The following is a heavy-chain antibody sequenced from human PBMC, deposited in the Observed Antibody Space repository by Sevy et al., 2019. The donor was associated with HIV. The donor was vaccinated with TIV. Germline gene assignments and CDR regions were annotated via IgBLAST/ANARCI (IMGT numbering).Heavy chain of an antibody. D-gene: IGHD6-19*01. J-gene: IGHJ4*02. V-gene: IGHV3-53*01. CDR2: IYSGGST. CDR3: ARSSGLYSSGWYYFDY. Sequence: GGSLRLSCVASGFTVSSNYMSWVRQAPGKGLEWVSVIYSGGSTYYADSVKGRFTISRDNSKNTLYLQMNSLRAEDTAVYYCARSSGLYSSGWYYFDYWGQGTLVTVSS. CDR1: GFTVSSNY.